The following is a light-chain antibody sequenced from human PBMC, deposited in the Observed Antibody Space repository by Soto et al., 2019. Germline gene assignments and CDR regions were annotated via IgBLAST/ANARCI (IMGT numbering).Light chain of an antibody. Sequence: EIVLTQSPGTLSLSPGGRATLSCRASQSVSSSYLAWYQHKPGQAPRLLIYGASSRATGIPDRFSGSGSGTDFTLTISRLEPEDFAVYYCQQYGSSPLTFGGGTKVDI. CDR3: QQYGSSPLT. V-gene: IGKV3-20*01. CDR1: QSVSSSY. CDR2: GAS. J-gene: IGKJ4*01.